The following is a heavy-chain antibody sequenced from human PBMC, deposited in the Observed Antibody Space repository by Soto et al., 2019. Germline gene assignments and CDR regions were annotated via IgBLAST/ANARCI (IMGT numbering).Heavy chain of an antibody. J-gene: IGHJ4*02. CDR1: GGSVSSGSYY. V-gene: IGHV4-61*01. D-gene: IGHD5-12*01. CDR3: ARWPMATSDYLDY. CDR2: IYYSGST. Sequence: SETLFLTCTVSGGSVSSGSYYWSWIRQPPGKGLEWIGYIYYSGSTNYNPSLKSRVTISVDTSKNQFSLKLSSVTAADTAVYYCARWPMATSDYLDYWGQGTLVTVSS.